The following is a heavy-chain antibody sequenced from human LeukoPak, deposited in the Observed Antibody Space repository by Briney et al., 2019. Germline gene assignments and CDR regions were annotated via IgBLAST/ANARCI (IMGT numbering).Heavy chain of an antibody. Sequence: SETLSLTCTDSGGSIISDSYWTWIRQSAGGKLEWIGRVYHNGRASYNPSLLSRLAISIDTSENQFSLDLSSVTAADTGVYYCARGSCGVDCPGFNWLDPWGQGAPVTVSS. J-gene: IGHJ5*02. V-gene: IGHV4-61*02. D-gene: IGHD2-21*01. CDR3: ARGSCGVDCPGFNWLDP. CDR2: VYHNGRA. CDR1: GGSIISDSY.